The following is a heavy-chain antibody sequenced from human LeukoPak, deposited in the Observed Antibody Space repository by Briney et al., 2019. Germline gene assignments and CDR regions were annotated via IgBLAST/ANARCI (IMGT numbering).Heavy chain of an antibody. Sequence: GGSLRLSCAASGFTVSSNYMSWVRRAPGKGLEWVSAISGSGGSTYYADSVKGRFTISRDNSKNALYLQMNSLRAEDTAVYYCARPRAITWIQLWETPMDVWGQGTTVTVSS. V-gene: IGHV3-66*02. J-gene: IGHJ6*02. CDR1: GFTVSSNY. CDR3: ARPRAITWIQLWETPMDV. D-gene: IGHD5-18*01. CDR2: ISGSGGST.